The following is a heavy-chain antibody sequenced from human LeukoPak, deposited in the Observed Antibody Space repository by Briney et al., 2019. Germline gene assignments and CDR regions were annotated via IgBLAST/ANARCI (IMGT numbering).Heavy chain of an antibody. V-gene: IGHV3-72*01. D-gene: IGHD3-10*01. CDR3: AREREITLVRGIIGYHYYYYYMDV. J-gene: IGHJ6*03. Sequence: GGSLRLSCAVSGFTSSDHYIDWVSQAPGKGLEWVGRTGNRANTYTTEYAASVKGRFSILRDESKNSLYLQMNSLKTEDTAVYYCAREREITLVRGIIGYHYYYYYMDVWGKGTTVTVSS. CDR1: GFTSSDHY. CDR2: TGNRANTYTT.